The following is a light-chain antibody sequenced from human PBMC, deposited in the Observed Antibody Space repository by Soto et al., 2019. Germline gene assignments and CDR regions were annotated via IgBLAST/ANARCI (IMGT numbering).Light chain of an antibody. CDR3: QVWDSSSDHVV. CDR2: DDS. CDR1: NIGRKS. V-gene: IGLV3-21*02. J-gene: IGLJ2*01. Sequence: ELTQPPSVSVAPGQTARITCGGNNIGRKSVHWYQQKPGQAPVVVVYDDSDRPSGIPERFSGSNSGNTATLTISRVEAGDEADYYCQVWDSSSDHVVFGGGTKVTVL.